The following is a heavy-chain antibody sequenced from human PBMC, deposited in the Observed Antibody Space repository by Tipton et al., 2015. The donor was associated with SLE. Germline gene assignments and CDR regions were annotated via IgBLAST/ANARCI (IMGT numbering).Heavy chain of an antibody. CDR1: GYTFTSYG. CDR3: ARDDSLVVVAATYAFDI. Sequence: QLVQSGAEVKKPGASVKVSCKASGYTFTSYGISWGRQAPGQGLEWMGWISAYNGNTNYAQKLQGRVTMTTDTSTSTAYMELRSLRSDDTAVYYCARDDSLVVVAATYAFDIWGQGTMVTVSS. V-gene: IGHV1-18*01. J-gene: IGHJ3*02. CDR2: ISAYNGNT. D-gene: IGHD2-15*01.